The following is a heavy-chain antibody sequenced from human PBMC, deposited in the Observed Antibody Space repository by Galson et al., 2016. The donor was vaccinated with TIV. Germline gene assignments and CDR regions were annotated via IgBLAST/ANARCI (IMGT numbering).Heavy chain of an antibody. Sequence: SVKVSCKASGYTFSIYGMNWVRQAPGQGLEWMGWINTATGDPTYAQGFTGRFVFSSDTSVSTTYLQISSLKDEDTAVYYCASLRYGNYYGVDVWGQGTTVTVSS. D-gene: IGHD3-9*01. V-gene: IGHV7-4-1*02. CDR3: ASLRYGNYYGVDV. CDR1: GYTFSIYG. CDR2: INTATGDP. J-gene: IGHJ6*02.